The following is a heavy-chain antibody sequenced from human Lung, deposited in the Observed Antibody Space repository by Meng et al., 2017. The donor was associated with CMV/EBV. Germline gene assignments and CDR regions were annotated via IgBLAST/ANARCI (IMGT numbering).Heavy chain of an antibody. J-gene: IGHJ6*01. Sequence: SVXVSXKASGDTFRSHVISWVRLAPGQGLEWMGGIVPSFRAAKYEQKFQGRLTITADHSTNTAYMELSSLRSDDTAVYFCVTARPSSQSSGEFSWPYYYYHNGMDVWGQGNXVPGAS. D-gene: IGHD3-10*01. V-gene: IGHV1-69*13. CDR3: VTARPSSQSSGEFSWPYYYYHNGMDV. CDR1: GDTFRSHV. CDR2: IVPSFRAA.